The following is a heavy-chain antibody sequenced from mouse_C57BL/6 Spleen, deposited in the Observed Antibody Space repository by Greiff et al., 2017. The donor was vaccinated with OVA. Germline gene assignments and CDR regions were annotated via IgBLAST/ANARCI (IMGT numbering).Heavy chain of an antibody. D-gene: IGHD1-1*01. Sequence: QVQLKQSGAELVKPGASVKLSCKASGYTFTSYWMHWVKQRPGQGLEWIGMIYPNSGSTNYNEKFKSKATLTVDKSSSTAYMQLSSLTSEDSAVYYCARCGSSPGWFAYWGQGTLVTVSA. CDR1: GYTFTSYW. J-gene: IGHJ3*01. CDR3: ARCGSSPGWFAY. CDR2: IYPNSGST. V-gene: IGHV1-64*01.